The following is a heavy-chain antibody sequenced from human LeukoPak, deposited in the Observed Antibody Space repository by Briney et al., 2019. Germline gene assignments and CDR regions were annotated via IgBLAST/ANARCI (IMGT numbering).Heavy chain of an antibody. CDR3: ARDVGYSSSWYVSPLDY. CDR2: ISAYNGNT. D-gene: IGHD6-13*01. CDR1: GYTFTSYG. V-gene: IGHV1-18*01. Sequence: ASVKVSYKASGYTFTSYGISWVRQAPGQGLEWMGWISAYNGNTNYAQKLQGRVTMTTDTSTSTAYMELRSLRSDDTAVYYCARDVGYSSSWYVSPLDYWGQGTLVTVSS. J-gene: IGHJ4*02.